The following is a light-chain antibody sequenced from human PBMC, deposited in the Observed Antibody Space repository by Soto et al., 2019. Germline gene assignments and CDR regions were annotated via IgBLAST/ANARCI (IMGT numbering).Light chain of an antibody. V-gene: IGKV1-5*01. CDR1: QSISSW. Sequence: DIQMTQSPSTLSASVGDRVTITCRASQSISSWLAWYQQKPGKAPKLLIYDAASLESGVPSRFSGSGSGTEFTLTISSLQPDDCATYYCQHQGTFGQGTKGESK. CDR2: DAA. J-gene: IGKJ1*01. CDR3: QHQGT.